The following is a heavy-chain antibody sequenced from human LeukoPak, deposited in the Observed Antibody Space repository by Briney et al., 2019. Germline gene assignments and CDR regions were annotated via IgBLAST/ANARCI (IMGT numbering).Heavy chain of an antibody. D-gene: IGHD3-16*01. J-gene: IGHJ4*02. Sequence: GGSLRLSCAASGFTVSSNYMSWVRQAPGKGLEWVSVIYSGGSTYYADSVKGRFTISRDNSKNTLYLQMNSLRAEDTAVYYCARESLNYDNVWGIFDYWGQGTLVTVSS. CDR3: ARESLNYDNVWGIFDY. V-gene: IGHV3-53*01. CDR2: IYSGGST. CDR1: GFTVSSNY.